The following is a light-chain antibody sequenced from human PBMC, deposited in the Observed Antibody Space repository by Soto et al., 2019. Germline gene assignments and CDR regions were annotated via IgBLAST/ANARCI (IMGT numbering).Light chain of an antibody. Sequence: QSALTQPASVSGSPGQSITISCTGTSSDIGGYKHVSWYQQHPGKAPKLMIYEVSNRPSGVSNRFSGSKSGNTASLTISGLQAEDEEDYYCSSYTTSSTQVFGTGTKLTVL. CDR1: SSDIGGYKH. CDR3: SSYTTSSTQV. V-gene: IGLV2-14*01. CDR2: EVS. J-gene: IGLJ1*01.